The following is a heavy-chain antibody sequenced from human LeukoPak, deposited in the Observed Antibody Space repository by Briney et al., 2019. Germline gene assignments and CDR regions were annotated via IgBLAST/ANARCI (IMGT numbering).Heavy chain of an antibody. CDR3: ARVDGGEWYYFDH. CDR1: GYTFTGYY. D-gene: IGHD2-8*02. V-gene: IGHV1-2*02. CDR2: SNPNNGGT. J-gene: IGHJ4*02. Sequence: ASVKVSCKASGYTFTGYYMHWVRQAPGQGLEWMGWSNPNNGGTNYAQKFQGRVTMTLDTSISTAYMELSRLRSDDTAIYYCARVDGGEWYYFDHWGPGTLVTVSS.